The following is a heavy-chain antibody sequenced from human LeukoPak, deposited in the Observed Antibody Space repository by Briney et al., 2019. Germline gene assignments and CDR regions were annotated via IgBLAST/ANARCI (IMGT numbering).Heavy chain of an antibody. CDR1: GFPFSSYW. V-gene: IGHV3-74*03. CDR2: ISGDGTVK. Sequence: GGSLRLSCEPSGFPFSSYWMLWVRQAPGKGLVWVSRISGDGTVKTYADFVRGRFIVSRDNTKNILYLQMNSLKVEDTATYFCSRSQFDYWGQGVLVTVSS. CDR3: SRSQFDY. J-gene: IGHJ4*02.